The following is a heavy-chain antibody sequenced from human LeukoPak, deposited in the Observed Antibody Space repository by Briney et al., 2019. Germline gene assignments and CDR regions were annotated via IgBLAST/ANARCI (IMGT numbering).Heavy chain of an antibody. V-gene: IGHV3-64*01. CDR1: GFTFSSYA. CDR2: ISSNGGST. CDR3: ARGTPSGDY. Sequence: GGSLRLSCAASGFTFSSYAMHWVRQAPGKGLEYVSAISSNGGSTYYANSVKGRFTISRDNSKNTLYLQMGSLRAEDMAVYYCARGTPSGDYWGQGTLVTVSS. J-gene: IGHJ4*02.